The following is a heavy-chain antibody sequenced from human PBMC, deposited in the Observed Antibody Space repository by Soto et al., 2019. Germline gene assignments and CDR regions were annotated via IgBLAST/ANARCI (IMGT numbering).Heavy chain of an antibody. CDR2: IIPIFGTA. CDR3: ASREAARRRNYYYYGMDV. V-gene: IGHV1-69*01. D-gene: IGHD6-6*01. Sequence: QVQLVQSGAEVKKPGSSVKVSCKASGGTFSSYAISWVRQAPGQGLEWMGGIIPIFGTANYAQKFQGRVTITADESTSTAYMELSSLRSEDTAVYYCASREAARRRNYYYYGMDVWGQGTTVTVSS. CDR1: GGTFSSYA. J-gene: IGHJ6*02.